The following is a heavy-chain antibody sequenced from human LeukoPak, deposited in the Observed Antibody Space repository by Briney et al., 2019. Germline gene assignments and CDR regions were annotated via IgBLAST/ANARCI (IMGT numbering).Heavy chain of an antibody. J-gene: IGHJ6*03. D-gene: IGHD6-19*01. Sequence: PGGSLRLSYTAAAFTFSPYAMTWGCQTPGKGQDWVATVSGSTGNTAYTDSVKGRFTISRDNSKNTMYLQMNSLSAEDTAVYHCAKHRGLKVENYYVDVWGKGATVTVSS. CDR2: VSGSTGNT. CDR1: AFTFSPYA. V-gene: IGHV3-23*01. CDR3: AKHRGLKVENYYVDV.